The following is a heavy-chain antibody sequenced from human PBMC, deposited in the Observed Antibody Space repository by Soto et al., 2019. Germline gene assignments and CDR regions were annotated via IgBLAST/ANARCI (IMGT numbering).Heavy chain of an antibody. CDR1: GVTGTNAW. D-gene: IGHD3-3*01. CDR3: TTLSITIFGVVLMDV. J-gene: IGHJ6*02. V-gene: IGHV3-15*07. Sequence: GGSLRLSCAASGVTGTNAWMNWVRQAPGKGLEWVGRIKSKTDGGTTDYAAPVKGRFTISRDDSKNTLYLQMNSLKTEDTAVYYCTTLSITIFGVVLMDVWGQGTTVTVS. CDR2: IKSKTDGGTT.